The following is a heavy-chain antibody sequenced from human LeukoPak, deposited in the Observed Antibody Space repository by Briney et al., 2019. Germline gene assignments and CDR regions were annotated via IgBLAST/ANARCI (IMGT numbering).Heavy chain of an antibody. Sequence: SETLSLTCTVSGGSMGNFYWSWLRQPAGKGLEWIGRIYTSGSTNYNPSLKSRVTMSVDTSKKQFFLKLTSVTAADTAVYYGARDGYGGLPDFDYWGQGTLVTVSS. J-gene: IGHJ4*02. CDR1: GGSMGNFY. D-gene: IGHD5-12*01. V-gene: IGHV4-4*07. CDR2: IYTSGST. CDR3: ARDGYGGLPDFDY.